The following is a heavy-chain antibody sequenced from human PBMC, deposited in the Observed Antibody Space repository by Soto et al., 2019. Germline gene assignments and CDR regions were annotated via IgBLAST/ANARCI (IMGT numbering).Heavy chain of an antibody. J-gene: IGHJ5*02. V-gene: IGHV1-18*01. D-gene: IGHD1-1*01. CDR3: ARDGFMPNETPVFRAKLDP. CDR1: GYTFTNYG. CDR2: FSGYNGKT. Sequence: QVQLVQSGAEVKKPGASVKVSFKASGYTFTNYGISWVRQAPGQGLEWMGRFSGYNGKTDHSHNFQGRITLTTHTSTSTDSMEVRSLTSDDTAVYYCARDGFMPNETPVFRAKLDPWGQGTLVTVSS.